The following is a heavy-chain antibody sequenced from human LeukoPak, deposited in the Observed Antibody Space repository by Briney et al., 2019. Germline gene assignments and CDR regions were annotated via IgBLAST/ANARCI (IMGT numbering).Heavy chain of an antibody. V-gene: IGHV4-34*01. CDR1: GGSFSGYY. J-gene: IGHJ4*02. CDR2: INHSGST. Sequence: PSETLSLTCAVYGGSFSGYYWSWIRQPPGKGLEWIGEINHSGSTNYNPSLKSRVTISVDTSKNQFSLKLSSVTAADTAVYYCARRARKIDYWGQGTLVTVSS. CDR3: ARRARKIDY.